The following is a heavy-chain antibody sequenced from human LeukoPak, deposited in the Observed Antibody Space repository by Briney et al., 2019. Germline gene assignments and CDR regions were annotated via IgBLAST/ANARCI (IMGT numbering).Heavy chain of an antibody. CDR1: GYSFSDFY. J-gene: IGHJ4*02. Sequence: ASVKVSCKASGYSFSDFYMHWVRQAPGQGLEWMGWINPNSGGTDYAQKFQGRVTMTRDTSISTAYMALSSLRSDDTAVYYCARPFIETPSLGALDYWGQGTLVTVSS. V-gene: IGHV1-2*02. CDR2: INPNSGGT. D-gene: IGHD4-23*01. CDR3: ARPFIETPSLGALDY.